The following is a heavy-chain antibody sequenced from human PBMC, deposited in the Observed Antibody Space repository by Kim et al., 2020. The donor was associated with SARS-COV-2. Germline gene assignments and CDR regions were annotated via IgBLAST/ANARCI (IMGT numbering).Heavy chain of an antibody. J-gene: IGHJ4*02. CDR1: GFTFSSYA. V-gene: IGHV3-23*01. CDR3: AKVWKKRYDSSGYYYVCDY. Sequence: GGSLRLSCAASGFTFSSYAMSWVRQAPGKGLEWVSAISGSGGSTYYADSVKGRFTISRDNSKNTLYLQMNSLRAEDTAVYYCAKVWKKRYDSSGYYYVCDYWGQGTLVTVSS. D-gene: IGHD3-22*01. CDR2: ISGSGGST.